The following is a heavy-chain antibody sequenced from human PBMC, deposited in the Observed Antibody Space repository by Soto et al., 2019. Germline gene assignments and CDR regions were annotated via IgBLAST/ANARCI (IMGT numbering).Heavy chain of an antibody. CDR3: AREDDGGDRDYYGLDV. Sequence: SETLSLTCTVSGGSISGDIYHWTWIRQSPGKGLEWIGYIYYSGSIFYNPSFKSRVTISVDTSKNQFSLQLSSVTAADTAVYFCAREDDGGDRDYYGLDVWGQGTTVTVSS. CDR2: IYYSGSI. V-gene: IGHV4-30-4*08. CDR1: GGSISGDIYH. J-gene: IGHJ6*02. D-gene: IGHD2-21*02.